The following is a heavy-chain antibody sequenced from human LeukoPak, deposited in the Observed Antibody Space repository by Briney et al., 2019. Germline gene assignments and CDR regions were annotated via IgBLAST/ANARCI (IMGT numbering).Heavy chain of an antibody. D-gene: IGHD6-19*01. Sequence: SSTTYSTPSLNSRVTMSVDTSKKKCSLKLSSVTAADTAVYYCARDSRLWYSSGWYYFDYWGQGTLVTVSS. V-gene: IGHV4-4*07. CDR2: SSTT. CDR3: ARDSRLWYSSGWYYFDY. J-gene: IGHJ4*02.